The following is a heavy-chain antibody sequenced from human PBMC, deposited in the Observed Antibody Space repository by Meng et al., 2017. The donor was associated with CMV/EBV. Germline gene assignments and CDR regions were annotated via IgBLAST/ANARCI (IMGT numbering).Heavy chain of an antibody. V-gene: IGHV3-23*03. Sequence: GASLKISCAASGFTFSSYAMSWVRQAPGKGLEWVSVIYSGGSSTYYADSVKGRFTISRDNSKNTLYLQMNSLRAEDTAVYYCAKFEYQLLRYYYYYYYGMDVWGQGTTVTVSS. CDR3: AKFEYQLLRYYYYYYYGMDV. CDR1: GFTFSSYA. J-gene: IGHJ6*01. CDR2: IYSGGSST. D-gene: IGHD2-2*01.